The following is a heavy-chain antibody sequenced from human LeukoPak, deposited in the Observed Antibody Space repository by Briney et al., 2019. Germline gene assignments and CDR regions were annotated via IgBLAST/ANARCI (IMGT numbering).Heavy chain of an antibody. CDR1: GGSISSYY. J-gene: IGHJ3*02. CDR2: IYYSGST. V-gene: IGHV4-59*08. D-gene: IGHD3-10*01. CDR3: ARHEAPMVRGVIMGGDVWRDAFDI. Sequence: SETLSLTCTVSGGSISSYYWSWIRQPPGKGLEWIGYIYYSGSTNYNPSLKSRVTISVDTSKNQFSLKLSSVTAADTAAYYCARHEAPMVRGVIMGGDVWRDAFDIWGQGTMVTVSS.